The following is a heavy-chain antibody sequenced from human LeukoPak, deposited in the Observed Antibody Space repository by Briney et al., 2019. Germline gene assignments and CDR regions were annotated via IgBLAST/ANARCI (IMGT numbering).Heavy chain of an antibody. Sequence: GGSLRLSCEVSGFSFSTYWMSWVRQAPGKGLEWVGQTNEHETEKYYGDAVRGRFTIYRDNAKNSLYLRMNSLRPEDTAVYYCARDSRGTTFDYWGQGTLVTVSS. V-gene: IGHV3-7*01. CDR1: GFSFSTYW. CDR3: ARDSRGTTFDY. J-gene: IGHJ4*02. D-gene: IGHD3-16*01. CDR2: TNEHETEK.